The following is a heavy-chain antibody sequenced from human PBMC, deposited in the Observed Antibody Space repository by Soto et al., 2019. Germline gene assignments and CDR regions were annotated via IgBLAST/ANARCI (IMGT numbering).Heavy chain of an antibody. J-gene: IGHJ4*01. CDR1: GFTFSMYW. V-gene: IGHV3-74*01. D-gene: IGHD1-1*01. Sequence: PGGSLRLSCAASGFTFSMYWMHWVRQVPGKGPEWVSRINDDGSSTNYADSVKGRFTISRDNAKNTLYLQMNDLRAEDTAVYYCTGGPRSTSTGTGAFWDHGTLVTVSP. CDR3: TGGPRSTSTGTGAF. CDR2: INDDGSST.